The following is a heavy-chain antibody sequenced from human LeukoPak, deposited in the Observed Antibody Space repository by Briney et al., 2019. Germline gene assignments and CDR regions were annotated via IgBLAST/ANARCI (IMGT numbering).Heavy chain of an antibody. V-gene: IGHV3-23*01. CDR2: VKSDGAGT. J-gene: IGHJ4*02. CDR3: ARVGYSSSWSPSDY. D-gene: IGHD6-13*01. Sequence: GGSLRLSCAASGFTFSTYAMSWVRQAPGKGLAWVASVKSDGAGTHYADSVKGRFTISRDNSKNILYLQMNSLRAEDTAVYYCARVGYSSSWSPSDYWGQGTLVTVSS. CDR1: GFTFSTYA.